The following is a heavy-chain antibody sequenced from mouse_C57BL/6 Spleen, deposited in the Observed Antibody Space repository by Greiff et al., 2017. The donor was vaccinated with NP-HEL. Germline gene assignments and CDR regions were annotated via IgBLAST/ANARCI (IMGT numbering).Heavy chain of an antibody. V-gene: IGHV5-6*01. J-gene: IGHJ2*01. Sequence: EVQRVESGGDLVKPGGSLKLSCAASGFTFSSYGMSWVRQTPDKRLEWVATISSGGSYTYYPDSVKGRFTISRDNAKNTLYLQMSSLKSEDTAMYYCAKDSNYGGFDYWGQGTTLTVSS. CDR3: AKDSNYGGFDY. CDR1: GFTFSSYG. CDR2: ISSGGSYT. D-gene: IGHD2-5*01.